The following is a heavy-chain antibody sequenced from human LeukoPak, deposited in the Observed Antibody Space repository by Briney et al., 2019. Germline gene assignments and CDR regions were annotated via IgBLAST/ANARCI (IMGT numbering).Heavy chain of an antibody. CDR1: GFTFSSYW. CDR3: VRNSYDSSGYYDY. D-gene: IGHD3-22*01. J-gene: IGHJ4*02. V-gene: IGHV3-74*01. Sequence: GGSLRLSCAASGFTFSSYWMHWVRQAPGKGLVWVSRIISDGSNTTYADSVKGRFTISRDNAKNTLYLQMSSLRAEVTAVYYCVRNSYDSSGYYDYWGQGTLVTVSS. CDR2: IISDGSNT.